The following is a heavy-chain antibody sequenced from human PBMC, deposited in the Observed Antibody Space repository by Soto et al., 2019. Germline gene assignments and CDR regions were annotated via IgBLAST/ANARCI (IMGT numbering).Heavy chain of an antibody. J-gene: IGHJ5*02. D-gene: IGHD1-1*01. CDR1: GDTFSSYA. CDR2: IIRNFGTA. Sequence: QVQLVQSGAEVKKPGSSVKVSCKASGDTFSSYAISWVRQAPGQGLEWMGGIIRNFGTANYAQKIQPRVTITADESTCTAYMELTSLRSEDTAVYYCSSRTGSWGKGTLVTVSS. V-gene: IGHV1-69*12. CDR3: SSRTGS.